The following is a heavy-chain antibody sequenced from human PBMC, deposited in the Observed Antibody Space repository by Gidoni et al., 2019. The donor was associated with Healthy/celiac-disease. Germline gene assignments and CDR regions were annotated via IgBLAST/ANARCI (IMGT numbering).Heavy chain of an antibody. CDR3: MDV. Sequence: QVQLVQSGAEVKKPGASVKVSCKASGYTFTGYYMHWVRQAPGQGLEWMGWINPNSGSTAYMELSRLRSDDTAVYYCARLEASPYDYVGGSYRPLGGMDVWGQGATVTVSS. V-gene: IGHV1-2*02. J-gene: IGHJ6*02. CDR1: GYTFTGYY. CDR2: INPNSGST. D-gene: IGHD3-16*02.